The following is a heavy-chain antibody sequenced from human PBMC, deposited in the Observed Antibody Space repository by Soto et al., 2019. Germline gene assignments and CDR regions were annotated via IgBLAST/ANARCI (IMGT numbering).Heavy chain of an antibody. V-gene: IGHV4-39*02. CDR1: GGSISGSSYY. CDR2: IYYSGAA. Sequence: PSETLSRTCTVSGGSISGSSYYWGWIRQPPGKGLEWIGTIYYSGAAYYNPSLQSRVTISVDTSSNQFSMKLNSVTAADTAVYYCARDKVTGLFDYWGQGTLVTVSS. J-gene: IGHJ4*02. CDR3: ARDKVTGLFDY. D-gene: IGHD2-8*02.